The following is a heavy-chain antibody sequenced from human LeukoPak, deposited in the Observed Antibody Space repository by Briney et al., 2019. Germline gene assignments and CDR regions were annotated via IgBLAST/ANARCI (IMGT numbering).Heavy chain of an antibody. CDR2: IYYSGST. V-gene: IGHV4-59*12. CDR3: ARGLRAAAVAYFDY. J-gene: IGHJ4*02. CDR1: GGSISSYY. D-gene: IGHD6-13*01. Sequence: SETLSLTCTVSGGSISSYYWSWIRQPPGKGLEWIGYIYYSGSTNYNPSLKSRVTISVDTSKNQFSLKLSSVTAADTAVYYCARGLRAAAVAYFDYWGQGTLVTVSS.